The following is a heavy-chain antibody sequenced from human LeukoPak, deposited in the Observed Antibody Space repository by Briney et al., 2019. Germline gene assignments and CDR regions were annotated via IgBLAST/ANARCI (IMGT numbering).Heavy chain of an antibody. CDR2: INHSGST. D-gene: IGHD5-12*01. Sequence: SETLSLTCAVYGGSFSGYYWSWIRQPPGKGLEWIGEINHSGSTNYNPSLKSRVTISVDTSKNQFSLKLCSVTAADTAVYYCARRLRYYYYYYMDVWGKGTTVTVSS. J-gene: IGHJ6*03. CDR1: GGSFSGYY. CDR3: ARRLRYYYYYYMDV. V-gene: IGHV4-34*01.